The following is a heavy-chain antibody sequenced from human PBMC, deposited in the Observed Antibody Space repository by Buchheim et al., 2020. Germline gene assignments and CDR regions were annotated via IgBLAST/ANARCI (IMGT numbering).Heavy chain of an antibody. CDR2: ISYDGTNE. CDR3: ARGEKSFDFDY. CDR1: GFTFSRFS. J-gene: IGHJ4*02. V-gene: IGHV3-30*04. Sequence: QVQLVESGGGVVQPGRSLRLSCAASGFTFSRFSIHWVRHAPGTGLEWVGVISYDGTNEYYAESVKGRFTISRDNSKKTVSTQMDSLRLEDTAVYYCARGEKSFDFDYRGQGTL.